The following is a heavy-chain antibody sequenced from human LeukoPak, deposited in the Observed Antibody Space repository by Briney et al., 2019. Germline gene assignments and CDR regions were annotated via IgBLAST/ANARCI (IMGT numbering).Heavy chain of an antibody. J-gene: IGHJ5*02. CDR3: PRGGVRGVRSWFDP. CDR1: GFTFSDNW. Sequence: GGSLRLSCAASGFTFSDNWMSWVRQAPGKGLEWVAYIKQDGSEKYYVDSVKGRFTISRDNSKNSLYLQMNSLRAEDTAVYYCPRGGVRGVRSWFDPWGQGTLVTVSS. V-gene: IGHV3-7*04. D-gene: IGHD3-10*01. CDR2: IKQDGSEK.